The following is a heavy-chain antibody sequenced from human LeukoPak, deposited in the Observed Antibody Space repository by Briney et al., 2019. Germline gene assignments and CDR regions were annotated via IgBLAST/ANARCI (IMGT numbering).Heavy chain of an antibody. CDR1: GGSIRSSDDY. D-gene: IGHD1-26*01. CDR3: ARVYYSGSYDYWYFDL. V-gene: IGHV4-39*07. Sequence: SETLSLTCSVSGGSIRSSDDYWGFVRQTPGKGLEWMGSIYYTGSSHYNPSLKSRATISVDTSKNQFSLKLSSVTAADTAVYYCARVYYSGSYDYWYFDLWGRGTLVTVSS. CDR2: IYYTGSS. J-gene: IGHJ2*01.